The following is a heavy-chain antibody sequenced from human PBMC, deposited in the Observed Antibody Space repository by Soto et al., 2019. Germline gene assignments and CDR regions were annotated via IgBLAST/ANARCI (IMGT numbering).Heavy chain of an antibody. CDR3: ARAVAGDGWYYYYMDV. D-gene: IGHD6-19*01. V-gene: IGHV3-23*01. CDR1: GFTFSSYA. Sequence: PGGSLRLSCAASGFTFSSYAMSWVRQAPGKGLEWVSAISGSGGSTYYADSVKDRFTISRDNSKNTLYLQMNSLRAEDTAVYYCARAVAGDGWYYYYMDVWGKGTTVTVSS. J-gene: IGHJ6*03. CDR2: ISGSGGST.